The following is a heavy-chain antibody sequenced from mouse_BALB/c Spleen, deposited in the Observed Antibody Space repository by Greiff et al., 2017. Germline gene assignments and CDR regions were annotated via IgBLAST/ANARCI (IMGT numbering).Heavy chain of an antibody. D-gene: IGHD1-1*01. CDR1: GYTFTSYW. Sequence: VKLMESGAELARPGASVKLSCKASGYTFTSYWMQWVKQRPGQGLEWIGAIYPGDGDTRYTQKFKGKATLTADKSSSTAYMQLSSLASEDSAVYYCARGPDYYGSSYWGQGTTLTVSS. CDR3: ARGPDYYGSSY. CDR2: IYPGDGDT. J-gene: IGHJ2*01. V-gene: IGHV1-87*01.